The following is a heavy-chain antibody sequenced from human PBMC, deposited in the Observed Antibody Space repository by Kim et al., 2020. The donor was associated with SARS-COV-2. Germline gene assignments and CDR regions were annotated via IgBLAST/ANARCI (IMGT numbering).Heavy chain of an antibody. J-gene: IGHJ5*02. CDR3: ARGAGIAAAGASTWFDP. Sequence: LKSRVTISVDTSKNQFSLKLSSVTAADTAVYYCARGAGIAAAGASTWFDPWGQGTLVTVSS. V-gene: IGHV4-34*01. D-gene: IGHD6-13*01.